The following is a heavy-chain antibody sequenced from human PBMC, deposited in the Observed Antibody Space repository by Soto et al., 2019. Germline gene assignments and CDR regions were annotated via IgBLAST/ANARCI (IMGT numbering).Heavy chain of an antibody. CDR2: ISSIGST. CDR3: ARGLVIRPYYYHGMDV. CDR1: GGSISSGDYF. V-gene: IGHV4-30-4*01. Sequence: QVQLQESGPGLVKPSQTLSLTCTVSGGSISSGDYFWSWIRQSPGKGLEWIGYISSIGSTYYNPYLKTRVSVSRDTSKNQFSLKLSSVTTTDTAVYYCARGLVIRPYYYHGMDVWGQGTPVTVSS. D-gene: IGHD3-9*01. J-gene: IGHJ6*02.